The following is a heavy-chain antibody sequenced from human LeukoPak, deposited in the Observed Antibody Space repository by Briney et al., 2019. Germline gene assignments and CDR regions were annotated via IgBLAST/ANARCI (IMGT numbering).Heavy chain of an antibody. V-gene: IGHV3-33*01. J-gene: IGHJ4*02. CDR3: ARDGGYSYGYSFDY. CDR1: GFTFSSYG. CDR2: IWYDGSNK. D-gene: IGHD5-18*01. Sequence: GVLRLSCAASGFTFSSYGMHWVRQAPGKGLEWVAVIWYDGSNKYYADSVKGRFTISRDNSKNTLYLQMNSLRAEDTAVYYCARDGGYSYGYSFDYWGQGTLVTVSS.